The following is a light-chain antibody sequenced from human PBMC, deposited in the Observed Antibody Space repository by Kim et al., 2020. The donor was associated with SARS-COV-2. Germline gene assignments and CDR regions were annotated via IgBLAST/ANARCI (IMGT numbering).Light chain of an antibody. CDR3: QACDSGTV. CDR1: KLGEKY. CDR2: QDS. J-gene: IGLJ2*01. V-gene: IGLV3-1*01. Sequence: SYELTQPPSVSVSPGQTARITCSGDKLGEKYASWYQQKPGQSPVQVIYQDSKRPSGIPVRFSGSNSGNTATLTISGTQAMDEADYYCQACDSGTVFGGGTQLTVL.